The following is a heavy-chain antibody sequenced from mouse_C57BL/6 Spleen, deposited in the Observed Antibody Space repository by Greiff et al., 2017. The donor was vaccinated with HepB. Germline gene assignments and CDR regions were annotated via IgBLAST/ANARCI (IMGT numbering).Heavy chain of an antibody. CDR2: INPNYGTT. CDR3: AIHAVVAPDFAY. Sequence: EVKLMESGPELVKPGASVKISCKASGYSFTDYNMNWVKQSNGKSLEWIGVINPNYGTTSYNQKFKGKATLTVDQSSSTAYMQLNSLTSEDSAVYYCAIHAVVAPDFAYWGQGTLVTVSA. V-gene: IGHV1-39*01. J-gene: IGHJ3*01. CDR1: GYSFTDYN. D-gene: IGHD1-1*01.